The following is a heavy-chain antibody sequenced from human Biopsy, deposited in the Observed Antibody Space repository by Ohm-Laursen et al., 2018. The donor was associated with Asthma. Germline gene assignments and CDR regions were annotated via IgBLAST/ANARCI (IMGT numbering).Heavy chain of an antibody. V-gene: IGHV4-61*01. Sequence: SETLSLTCTVSGGSVSTGSYYWSWIRQPPGKGLEWIAYIFYSGATNYNPALKSRVAQSIDTSKSQFSLRLNSLSAADTAVYYYARGTIVAGIDYWGRGTLVTVSS. J-gene: IGHJ4*02. D-gene: IGHD5-12*01. CDR1: GGSVSTGSYY. CDR2: IFYSGAT. CDR3: ARGTIVAGIDY.